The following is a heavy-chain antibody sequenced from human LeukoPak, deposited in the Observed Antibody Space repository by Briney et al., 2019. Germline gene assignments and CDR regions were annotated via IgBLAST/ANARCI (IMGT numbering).Heavy chain of an antibody. V-gene: IGHV4-34*01. CDR1: GGSFSGYY. CDR2: INHSGST. CDR3: ARRRTFGAQPRVASRQFDY. Sequence: PSETLSLTCAVYGGSFSGYYWSWIRQPPGKGLEWIGEINHSGSTNYNPSLKSRVTISVDTSKNQFSLKLSSVTAADTAMYYCARRRTFGAQPRVASRQFDYWGQGTLVTVSS. D-gene: IGHD3-3*02. J-gene: IGHJ4*02.